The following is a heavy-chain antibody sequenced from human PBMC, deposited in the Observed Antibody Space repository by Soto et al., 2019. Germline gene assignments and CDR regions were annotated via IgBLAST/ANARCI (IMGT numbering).Heavy chain of an antibody. CDR2: ISGSGGST. CDR3: AKEGGWTTVTPYYYYGMDV. D-gene: IGHD4-17*01. J-gene: IGHJ6*02. CDR1: GFTFSSYA. V-gene: IGHV3-23*01. Sequence: EVQLLESGGGLVQPGGSLRLSCAASGFTFSSYAMSWVRQAPGKGLEWVSAISGSGGSTYYADSVKGRFTISRDNSKNTLYLQMNSLRAEDTAVYYCAKEGGWTTVTPYYYYGMDVWGQGTTVTVSS.